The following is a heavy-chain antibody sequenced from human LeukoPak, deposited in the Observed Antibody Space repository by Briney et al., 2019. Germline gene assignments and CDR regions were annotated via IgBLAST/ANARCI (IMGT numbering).Heavy chain of an antibody. CDR1: GGSISSSSYY. CDR3: ATMVRGSDY. CDR2: IKQDGSEK. Sequence: ETLSLTCTVSGGSISSSSYYWGWVRQAPGKGLEWVANIKQDGSEKYYVDSVKGRFTISRDNAKNSLYLQMNSLRAEDTAVYYCATMVRGSDYWGQGTLVTVSS. J-gene: IGHJ4*02. D-gene: IGHD3-10*01. V-gene: IGHV3-7*01.